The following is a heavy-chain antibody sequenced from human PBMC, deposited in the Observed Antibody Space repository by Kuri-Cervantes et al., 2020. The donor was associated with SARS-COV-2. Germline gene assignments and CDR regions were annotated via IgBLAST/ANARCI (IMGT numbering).Heavy chain of an antibody. J-gene: IGHJ4*02. V-gene: IGHV4-39*07. CDR3: ARTKRSTVVTPSVPYFDY. CDR2: IYHSGST. Sequence: SETLSLTCTVSGGSISSSSYYWGWIRQPPGKGLEWIGSIYHSGSTYYNSSLKSRVTISVDTSKNQFSLKLSSVTAADTAVYYCARTKRSTVVTPSVPYFDYWGQGTLVTVSS. CDR1: GGSISSSSYY. D-gene: IGHD4-23*01.